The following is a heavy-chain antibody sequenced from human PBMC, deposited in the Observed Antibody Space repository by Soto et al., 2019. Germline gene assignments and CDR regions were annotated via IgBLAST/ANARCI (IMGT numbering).Heavy chain of an antibody. D-gene: IGHD2-8*01. Sequence: SVKDSCKASGGTFSSYAISWVRQAPGQGLEWMGGIIPIFGTANYAQKFQGRVTITADESTSTAYMELSSLRSEDTAVYYCAEGVGYYYGMDVWGQGTTVTVSS. CDR1: GGTFSSYA. V-gene: IGHV1-69*13. J-gene: IGHJ6*02. CDR2: IIPIFGTA. CDR3: AEGVGYYYGMDV.